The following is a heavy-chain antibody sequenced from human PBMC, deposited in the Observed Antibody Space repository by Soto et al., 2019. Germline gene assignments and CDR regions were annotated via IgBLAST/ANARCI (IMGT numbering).Heavy chain of an antibody. CDR2: ISNDGTST. CDR1: GFTSSSYW. J-gene: IGHJ3*02. CDR3: ARDWYYYDTSDHFSADAFDI. D-gene: IGHD3-22*01. V-gene: IGHV3-74*01. Sequence: EVHLVESGGGLVQPGGSLRLSCAASGFTSSSYWMHWVRQAPGKGLVWVSRISNDGTSTNYADSVKGRFTISRDNAKKTVYLEMNSLRAEDTAVYYCARDWYYYDTSDHFSADAFDIWGQGTTVTVSS.